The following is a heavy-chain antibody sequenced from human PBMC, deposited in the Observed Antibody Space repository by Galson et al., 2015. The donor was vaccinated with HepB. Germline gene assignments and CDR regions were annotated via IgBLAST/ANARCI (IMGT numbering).Heavy chain of an antibody. CDR1: GFTFSSYA. D-gene: IGHD3-22*01. J-gene: IGHJ2*01. CDR3: AKVDSSGYYYVAEYWYFDL. V-gene: IGHV3-23*01. Sequence: SLRLSCAASGFTFSSYAMSWVRQAPGKGLEWVSAISGSGGSTYYADSVKGRFTISRDNPKNTLYLQMNSLRAEDTAVYYCAKVDSSGYYYVAEYWYFDLWGRGTLVTVSS. CDR2: ISGSGGST.